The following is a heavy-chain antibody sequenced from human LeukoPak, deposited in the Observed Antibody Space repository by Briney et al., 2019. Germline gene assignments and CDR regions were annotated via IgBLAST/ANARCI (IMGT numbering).Heavy chain of an antibody. CDR3: ARAGGYYGSGSYPN. J-gene: IGHJ4*02. D-gene: IGHD3-10*01. Sequence: SETLSLTCTVSGGSISSSSYYWGWIRQPPGKGLEWIGSIYYSGSTYYNPSLKSRVTISVDTPKNQFSLKLSSVTAADTAVYYCARAGGYYGSGSYPNWGQGTLVTVSS. CDR2: IYYSGST. V-gene: IGHV4-39*07. CDR1: GGSISSSSYY.